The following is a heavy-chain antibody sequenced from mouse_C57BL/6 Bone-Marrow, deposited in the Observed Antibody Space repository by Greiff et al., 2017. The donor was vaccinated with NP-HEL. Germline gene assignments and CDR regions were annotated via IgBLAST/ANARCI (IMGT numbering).Heavy chain of an antibody. D-gene: IGHD2-12*01. CDR1: GYTFTSYW. Sequence: QVQLQQSGTELVKPGASVKLSCKASGYTFTSYWMHWVKQRPGQGLEWIGNINPSNGGTNYNEKFKSKATLTVDKSSSTAYMQLSSLTSEDSAVYYCARGLLRRDYAMDYWGQGTSVTVSS. CDR3: ARGLLRRDYAMDY. J-gene: IGHJ4*01. V-gene: IGHV1-53*01. CDR2: INPSNGGT.